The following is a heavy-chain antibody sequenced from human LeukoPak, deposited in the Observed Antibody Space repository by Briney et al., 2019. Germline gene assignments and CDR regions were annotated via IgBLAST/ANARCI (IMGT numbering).Heavy chain of an antibody. J-gene: IGHJ4*02. D-gene: IGHD3-10*01. Sequence: TSQTLSLTCTVSGGSISSYYWSWIRQPPGKGLEWIGYIYCSGSTNYNPSLKSRVTISVDTSKNQFSLKLSSVTAADTAVYYCARLPYGSGPYYFDYWGQETLVTVSS. CDR3: ARLPYGSGPYYFDY. CDR1: GGSISSYY. V-gene: IGHV4-59*08. CDR2: IYCSGST.